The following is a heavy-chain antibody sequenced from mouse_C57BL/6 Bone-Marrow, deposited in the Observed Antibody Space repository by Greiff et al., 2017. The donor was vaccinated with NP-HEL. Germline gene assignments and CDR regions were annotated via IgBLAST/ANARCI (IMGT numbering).Heavy chain of an antibody. CDR1: GFTFSDYY. J-gene: IGHJ1*03. V-gene: IGHV5-12*01. CDR2: ISNGGGST. Sequence: EVQLVESGGGLVQPGGSLKLSCAASGFTFSDYYMYWVRQTPEKRLEWVAYISNGGGSTYYPDTVKGRFTISRANAKNTLYLQMSRLKSEDTAMYYCARPYYGSSYGYWYFDVWGTGTTVTVSS. CDR3: ARPYYGSSYGYWYFDV. D-gene: IGHD1-1*01.